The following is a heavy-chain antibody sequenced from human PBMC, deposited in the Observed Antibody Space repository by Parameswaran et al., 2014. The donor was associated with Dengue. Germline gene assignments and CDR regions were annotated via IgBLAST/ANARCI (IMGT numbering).Heavy chain of an antibody. J-gene: IGHJ6*02. CDR2: IDTSDSYT. D-gene: IGHD1-14*01. V-gene: IGHV5-10-1*01. Sequence: VRQMPGKGLEWMGRIDTSDSYTHYSPSFQGHVTISTDKSISTAYLQWSSLKASDTAMYYCARKGAYPEYGMDVWGQGTMVTVSS. CDR3: ARKGAYPEYGMDV.